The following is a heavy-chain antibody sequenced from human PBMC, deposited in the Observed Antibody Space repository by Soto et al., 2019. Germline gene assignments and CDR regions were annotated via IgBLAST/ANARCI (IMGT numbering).Heavy chain of an antibody. CDR2: ISGSGGST. J-gene: IGHJ4*02. D-gene: IGHD6-19*01. V-gene: IGHV3-23*01. Sequence: VGSLRLSCAASGFTFSSYAMGWVRQAPGKGLEWVSAISGSGGSTYYADSVKGRFTISRDNSKNTLYLQMNSLRAEDTAVYYCAKGNSSGWYSLPLGHWGQGTLVTVSS. CDR1: GFTFSSYA. CDR3: AKGNSSGWYSLPLGH.